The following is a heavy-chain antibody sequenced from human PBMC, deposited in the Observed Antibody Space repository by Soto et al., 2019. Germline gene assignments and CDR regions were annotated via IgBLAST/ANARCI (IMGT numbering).Heavy chain of an antibody. CDR1: GFSFKMYA. CDR2: ISASGGGT. V-gene: IGHV3-23*01. D-gene: IGHD3-16*01. Sequence: GGSLRLSCEASGFSFKMYAMSWVRQAPGKGLEWVSAISASGGGTFYAGSVKGRLTISRDNSKNTLYLQVNALRVDDTAVYYSGGDGGGGATPYYFDSWGKGTLVTVSS. J-gene: IGHJ4*02. CDR3: GGDGGGGATPYYFDS.